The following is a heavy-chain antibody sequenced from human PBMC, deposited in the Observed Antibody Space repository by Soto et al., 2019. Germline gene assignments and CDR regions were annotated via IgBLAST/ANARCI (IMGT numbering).Heavy chain of an antibody. Sequence: GGSLRLSCAASGFTFSSYGMHWVRQAPGKGLEWVAVISYDGRNKYYADAVKGRFTISRDNSKNTLYLQMSSLRAEDTAVYYCATIEYYYGDYDYWGQGTLVTVSS. V-gene: IGHV3-30*03. CDR1: GFTFSSYG. D-gene: IGHD3-10*01. CDR2: ISYDGRNK. CDR3: ATIEYYYGDYDY. J-gene: IGHJ4*02.